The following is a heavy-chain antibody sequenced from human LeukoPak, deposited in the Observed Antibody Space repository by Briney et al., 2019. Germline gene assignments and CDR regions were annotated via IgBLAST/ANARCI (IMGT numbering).Heavy chain of an antibody. D-gene: IGHD6-19*01. Sequence: PGGSLRLSCAASGFTFSSYGMHWVRQAPGKGLEWVAFIGYDGSNKYYADSVKGRFTISRDNSKNTLYLQMNSLRAEDTAVYYCAKEYSSGWDLFDYWGQGTLVTVSS. J-gene: IGHJ4*02. CDR2: IGYDGSNK. CDR1: GFTFSSYG. V-gene: IGHV3-30*02. CDR3: AKEYSSGWDLFDY.